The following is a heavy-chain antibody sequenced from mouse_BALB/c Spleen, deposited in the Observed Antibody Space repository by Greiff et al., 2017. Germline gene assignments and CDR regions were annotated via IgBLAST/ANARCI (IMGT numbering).Heavy chain of an antibody. J-gene: IGHJ4*01. Sequence: LVKPGASVKLSCKASGYSFTGYYMHWVKQSHGKSLEWIGYISCYNGATSYNQKFKGKATFTVDTSSSTAYMQFNSLTSEDSAVYYCARRYGSSGDYAMDYWGQGTSVTVSS. CDR1: GYSFTGYY. CDR2: ISCYNGAT. V-gene: IGHV1S34*01. D-gene: IGHD1-1*01. CDR3: ARRYGSSGDYAMDY.